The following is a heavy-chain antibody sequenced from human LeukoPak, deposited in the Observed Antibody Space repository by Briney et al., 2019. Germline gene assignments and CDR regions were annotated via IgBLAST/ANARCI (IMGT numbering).Heavy chain of an antibody. Sequence: ASVKVSCKASGYTFTSYAMHWVRQAPGQRLEWMGWINAGNGNTKYSQKFQGRVTITRDTSASTAYMELSSLRSEDTAVYYCARDPPGVAAAPSVGYGMDVWGQGTTVTVSS. J-gene: IGHJ6*02. CDR3: ARDPPGVAAAPSVGYGMDV. V-gene: IGHV1-3*01. D-gene: IGHD2-15*01. CDR1: GYTFTSYA. CDR2: INAGNGNT.